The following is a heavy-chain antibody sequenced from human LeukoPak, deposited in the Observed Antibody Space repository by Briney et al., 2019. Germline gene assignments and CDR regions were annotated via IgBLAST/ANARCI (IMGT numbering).Heavy chain of an antibody. CDR1: GFTFSSYG. CDR2: ISYDGSNK. V-gene: IGHV3-30*19. CDR3: AKVARWIQLWFFDY. D-gene: IGHD5-18*01. J-gene: IGHJ4*02. Sequence: PGGSLRLSCAASGFTFSSYGMHWVRQAPGKGLEWVAVISYDGSNKYYADSVKGRFTISRDNSKNTLYLQMNSLRAEDTAVYYCAKVARWIQLWFFDYWGQGTLVTVSS.